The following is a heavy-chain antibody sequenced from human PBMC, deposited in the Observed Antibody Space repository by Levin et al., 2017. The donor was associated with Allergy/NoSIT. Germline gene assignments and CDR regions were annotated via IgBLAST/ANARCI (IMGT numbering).Heavy chain of an antibody. V-gene: IGHV3-30*04. J-gene: IGHJ4*02. CDR1: GFTFNLST. CDR3: ARLDRCVFPFDC. CDR2: TSFDGSEQ. D-gene: IGHD3-9*01. Sequence: LSLTCAASGFTFNLSTMHWVRQAPGKGPEWVALTSFDGSEQHYADSVKGRFTISRDNSKDSLSLQMNNLTHDDTAFYYCARLDRCVFPFDCWGRGTLVTVSS.